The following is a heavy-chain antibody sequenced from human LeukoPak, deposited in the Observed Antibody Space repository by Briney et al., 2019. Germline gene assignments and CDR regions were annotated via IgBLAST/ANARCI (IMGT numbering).Heavy chain of an antibody. V-gene: IGHV4-59*01. CDR3: ARDWELGY. CDR2: IYYSGST. CDR1: GASITTYY. D-gene: IGHD1-26*01. Sequence: SETLSLTCTVSGASITTYYWNWIRQPPGKGLEWIGYIYYSGSTNYNPSLKSRVTISLDTSKNQFPLHLISVTAADTAVYYCARDWELGYWGQGTLVTVSS. J-gene: IGHJ4*02.